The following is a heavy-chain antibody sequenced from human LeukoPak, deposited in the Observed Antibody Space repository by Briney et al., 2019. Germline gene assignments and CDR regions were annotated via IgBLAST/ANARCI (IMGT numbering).Heavy chain of an antibody. J-gene: IGHJ4*02. CDR2: IIPIFGTA. Sequence: GSSVKVSCKASGGTFSSYAISWVRQAPGQGLEWMGGIIPIFGTANYAQKLQGRVTMTTDTSTSTAYMELRSLRSDDTAVYYCAREALGPERFWSGYLGDYWGQGTLVTVSS. V-gene: IGHV1-69*05. CDR3: AREALGPERFWSGYLGDY. D-gene: IGHD3-3*01. CDR1: GGTFSSYA.